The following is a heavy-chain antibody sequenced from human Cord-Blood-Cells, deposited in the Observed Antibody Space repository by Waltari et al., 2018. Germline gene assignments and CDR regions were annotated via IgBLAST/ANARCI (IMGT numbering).Heavy chain of an antibody. CDR1: GFTVSSYW. Sequence: EVQLVESGGGLVQPGGSLRLSCAASGFTVSSYWMIWVRQGPGNGLEWVANIKQDGSEKYYVDSVKGRFTISRDNAKNSLYLQMNSLRAEDTAVYYCARDSADYYDSSGYYYRDYWGQGTLVTVSS. CDR2: IKQDGSEK. V-gene: IGHV3-7*03. CDR3: ARDSADYYDSSGYYYRDY. D-gene: IGHD3-22*01. J-gene: IGHJ4*02.